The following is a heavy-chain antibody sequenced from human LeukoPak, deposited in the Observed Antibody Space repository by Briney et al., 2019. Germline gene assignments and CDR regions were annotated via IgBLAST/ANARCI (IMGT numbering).Heavy chain of an antibody. D-gene: IGHD3-22*01. CDR3: ARGAYDSSGYYYGVY. J-gene: IGHJ4*02. CDR1: GFTLITYS. CDR2: IKQHGSEK. V-gene: IGHV3-7*01. Sequence: GGSLRLSCAASGFTLITYSMSWVRQAPGKGLEWVAHIKQHGSEKYYVDSVKGRFTISRDDAKNSLYLQMNSLRAEDTAVYYCARGAYDSSGYYYGVYWGQGTLVTVSS.